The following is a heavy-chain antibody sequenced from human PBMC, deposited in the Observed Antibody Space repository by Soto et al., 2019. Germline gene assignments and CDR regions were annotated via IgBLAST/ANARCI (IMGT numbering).Heavy chain of an antibody. CDR2: IYPSDSDT. D-gene: IGHD4-4*01. V-gene: IGHV5-51*01. Sequence: GESLKISCKGSGFSFTNYWIGWVRQMPGKGLEWMGIIYPSDSDTRYSPSFQGQVTISADKSITTAYLQWSSLKASDTAMYYCARPPRSTTNYFEYWGQGTLVTVSS. J-gene: IGHJ4*02. CDR3: ARPPRSTTNYFEY. CDR1: GFSFTNYW.